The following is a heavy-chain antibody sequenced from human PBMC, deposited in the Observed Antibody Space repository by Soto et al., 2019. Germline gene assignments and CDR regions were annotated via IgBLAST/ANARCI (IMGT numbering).Heavy chain of an antibody. J-gene: IGHJ6*02. CDR3: ARDDGHSGDYEPPLVDYYYGMDV. V-gene: IGHV1-18*01. CDR2: ISAYNGNT. Sequence: ASVKVSCKASGYTFTSYGISWVRQAPGQGLEWMGWISAYNGNTNYAQKLQGRVTMTTDTSTSTAYMELRSLRSDDTAVYYCARDDGHSGDYEPPLVDYYYGMDVWGQGTTVTVSS. CDR1: GYTFTSYG. D-gene: IGHD4-17*01.